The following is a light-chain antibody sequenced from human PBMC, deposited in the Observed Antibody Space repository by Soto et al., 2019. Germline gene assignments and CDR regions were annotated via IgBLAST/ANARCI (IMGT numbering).Light chain of an antibody. CDR1: SSDVGGYNY. V-gene: IGLV2-14*01. CDR3: SSYTSSSIYQV. J-gene: IGLJ1*01. CDR2: EVS. Sequence: QSALSDPASVSGSPGQAITISCTGTSSDVGGYNYVSWYQQHPGKAPKLMIYEVSNRPSGVSNRFSGSKSGNTASLTISGLHAEDEADYHCSSYTSSSIYQVFGTGTKVTVL.